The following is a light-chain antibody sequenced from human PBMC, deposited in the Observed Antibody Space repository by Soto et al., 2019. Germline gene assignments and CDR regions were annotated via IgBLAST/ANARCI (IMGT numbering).Light chain of an antibody. CDR1: QSISRW. CDR2: DAS. J-gene: IGKJ2*01. CDR3: QQYISYET. V-gene: IGKV1-5*01. Sequence: DIRMTQSPSTLSASVGDRVTITCRASQSISRWLAWHQRKPGKAPKLLIYDASSLESGVPSRFNGSGSGTEFTLTISSLQPDDFATYYCQQYISYETFGQGTKLEIK.